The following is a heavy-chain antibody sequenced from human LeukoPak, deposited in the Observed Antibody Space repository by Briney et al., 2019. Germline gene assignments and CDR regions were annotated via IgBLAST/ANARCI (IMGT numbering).Heavy chain of an antibody. V-gene: IGHV3-33*06. J-gene: IGHJ6*03. Sequence: PGGSLRLSCAASGFTFSSYGMHWVRQAPGKGLEWVAVIWYDGSNKYYADSVKGRFTISRDNSKNTLYLQMNSLRAEDTAVYYCAKQTGSGYYYYMDVWGKGTTVTVSS. CDR1: GFTFSSYG. CDR2: IWYDGSNK. CDR3: AKQTGSGYYYYMDV. D-gene: IGHD3-10*01.